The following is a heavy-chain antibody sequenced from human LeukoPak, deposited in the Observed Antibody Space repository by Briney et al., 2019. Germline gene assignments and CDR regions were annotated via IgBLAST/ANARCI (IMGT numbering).Heavy chain of an antibody. CDR1: GGSISSSSYY. J-gene: IGHJ4*02. Sequence: SETLSLTCTVSGGSISSSSYYWGWIRQPPGKGLEWIGSIYYSGSTYYNPSLKSRVTISVDTSKNQFSLKLSSVTAADTAVYYCARDHVSSGYFDYWGQGTLVTVSS. V-gene: IGHV4-39*07. D-gene: IGHD3-22*01. CDR2: IYYSGST. CDR3: ARDHVSSGYFDY.